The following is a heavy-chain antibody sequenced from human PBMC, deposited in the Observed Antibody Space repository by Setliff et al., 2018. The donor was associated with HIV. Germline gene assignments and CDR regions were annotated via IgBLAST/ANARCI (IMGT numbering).Heavy chain of an antibody. Sequence: SETLSLTCTVSGGSISSGSYYWNWIRQPAGKGLEWIGRIYTSGSTNYNPSLKSRVTISVDTSRNQFSLKLSSVTAADTAVYHCARSYYYDSSGYSSRYWFDPWVPETLLVTVSS. D-gene: IGHD3-22*01. CDR3: ARSYYYDSSGYSSRYWFDP. CDR1: GGSISSGSYY. V-gene: IGHV4-61*02. CDR2: IYTSGST. J-gene: IGHJ5*02.